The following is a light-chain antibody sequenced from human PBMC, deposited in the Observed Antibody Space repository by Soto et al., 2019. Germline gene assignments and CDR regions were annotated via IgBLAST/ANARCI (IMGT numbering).Light chain of an antibody. CDR1: QSITSN. CDR3: QRYNNWPRT. J-gene: IGKJ1*01. CDR2: AAS. V-gene: IGKV3-15*01. Sequence: EVEMTQSPATLSVSPGERATLSCRASQSITSNLAWYQQKPGQAPRLLIYAASTRATGIPTRFSGGGSGTEFTLTISSLQSEDFAVYYCQRYNNWPRTFGQGTKVDIK.